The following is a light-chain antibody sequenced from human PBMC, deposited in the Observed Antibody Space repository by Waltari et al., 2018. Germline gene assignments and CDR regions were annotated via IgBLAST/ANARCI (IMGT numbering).Light chain of an antibody. CDR3: CSHASGASPFIR. V-gene: IGLV2-23*01. CDR2: EGN. CDR1: SVFVGGYNL. Sequence: QSALIQPASVSGSPGQSITISCPRPSVFVGGYNLVSWSQQRPGEPPRLILYEGNRRPSGVSDRFSGSGSGNTASLTISGLQAEDEADYHCCSHASGASPFIRFGGGTKLAVL. J-gene: IGLJ2*01.